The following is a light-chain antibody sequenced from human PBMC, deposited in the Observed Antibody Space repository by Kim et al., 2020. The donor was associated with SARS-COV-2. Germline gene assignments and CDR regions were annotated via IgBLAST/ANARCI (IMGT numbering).Light chain of an antibody. CDR2: GAS. CDR3: QQYNNWPLT. V-gene: IGKV3-15*01. Sequence: VSPGERATLSCRASQSISISLAWYQQKPGQAPRLLIYGASTRATGIPARFSGRGSGTEFTLTISSLQSEDFAVYSCQQYNNWPLTFGGGTKVDIK. J-gene: IGKJ4*01. CDR1: QSISIS.